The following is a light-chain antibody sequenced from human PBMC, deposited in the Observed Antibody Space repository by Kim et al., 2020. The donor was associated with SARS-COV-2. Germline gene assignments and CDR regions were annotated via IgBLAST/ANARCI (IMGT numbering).Light chain of an antibody. CDR2: STN. CDR1: SGSVSTSYY. V-gene: IGLV8-61*01. Sequence: GGTVTLTCGLSSGSVSTSYYPSWYQQTPGQAPRTLIYSTNIHSSGVPDRFSGSILGNKAALTITGAQADDESDYYCVLYMGSGISVFGGGTQLTVL. J-gene: IGLJ3*02. CDR3: VLYMGSGISV.